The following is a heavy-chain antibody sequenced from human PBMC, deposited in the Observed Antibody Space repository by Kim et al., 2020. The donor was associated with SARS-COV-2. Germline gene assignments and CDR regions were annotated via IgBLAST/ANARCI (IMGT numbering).Heavy chain of an antibody. CDR2: IYYSGST. D-gene: IGHD2-2*01. Sequence: SETLSLTCTVSGGSISNYYWSWIRQPPGKGLEWIGYIYYSGSTNYNPSLQSRVTMSVNTSKIQFSLKLSSVTAADTAVDYCARGILGFCSSSSCPEGAF. J-gene: IGHJ3*01. V-gene: IGHV4-59*01. CDR1: GGSISNYY. CDR3: ARGILGFCSSSSCPEGAF.